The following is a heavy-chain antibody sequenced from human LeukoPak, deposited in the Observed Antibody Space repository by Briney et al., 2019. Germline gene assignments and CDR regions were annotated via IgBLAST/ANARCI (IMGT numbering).Heavy chain of an antibody. Sequence: GGSLRLSCAASGFTFSTYGMHWVRQAPGKGLERVTIIWYDGSNKYYADSVKGRFTISRDNSKNTLYLQMNSLRAEDTALYYCARGNREQSGNLDYWAREPWSPSPQ. V-gene: IGHV3-33*01. CDR3: ARGNREQSGNLDY. CDR1: GFTFSTYG. D-gene: IGHD1/OR15-1a*01. J-gene: IGHJ4*02. CDR2: IWYDGSNK.